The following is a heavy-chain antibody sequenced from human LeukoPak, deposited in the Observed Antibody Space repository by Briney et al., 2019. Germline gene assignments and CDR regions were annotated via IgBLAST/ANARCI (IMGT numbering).Heavy chain of an antibody. CDR3: ARGSKVGAYPNYFDY. V-gene: IGHV3-20*04. D-gene: IGHD1-26*01. Sequence: GGSLRLSCAASGFTFDDYGMSWVRQAPGKGLEWVSGINWNGGSTGYADSVKGRFTISRDNAKNSLYLQMNSLRAEDTALYYCARGSKVGAYPNYFDYWGQGTLVTVSS. CDR2: INWNGGST. CDR1: GFTFDDYG. J-gene: IGHJ4*02.